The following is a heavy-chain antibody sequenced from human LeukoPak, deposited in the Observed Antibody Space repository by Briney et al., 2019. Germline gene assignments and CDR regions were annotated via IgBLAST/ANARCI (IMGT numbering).Heavy chain of an antibody. CDR2: INPSGGST. D-gene: IGHD6-19*01. Sequence: GASVKVSCKASGYTSTSYYMHWVRQAPGQGLEWMGIINPSGGSTSYAQKFQGRVTMTRNTSTSTVYMELSSLRSEDTAVYYCARDGVGIAVAGTTGGFDYWGQGTLVTVSS. J-gene: IGHJ4*02. CDR1: GYTSTSYY. V-gene: IGHV1-46*03. CDR3: ARDGVGIAVAGTTGGFDY.